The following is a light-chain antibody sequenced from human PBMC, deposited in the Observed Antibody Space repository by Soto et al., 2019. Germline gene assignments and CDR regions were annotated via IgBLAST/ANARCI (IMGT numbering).Light chain of an antibody. Sequence: EIVLTQSPATLSLSPGESATLSCRASQSVNSFLAWYQQKPGQAPSLLIYDASNRATCIPARFSGGGSVTDFTLTISSLEPEDFAVYYCQQRDNWPTFGQGTKLEIK. CDR2: DAS. CDR3: QQRDNWPT. V-gene: IGKV3-11*01. J-gene: IGKJ2*01. CDR1: QSVNSF.